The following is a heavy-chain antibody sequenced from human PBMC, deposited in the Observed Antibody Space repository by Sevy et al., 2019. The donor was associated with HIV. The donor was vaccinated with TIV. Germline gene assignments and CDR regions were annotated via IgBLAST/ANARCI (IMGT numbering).Heavy chain of an antibody. CDR3: ARSPQAYSSSWYRDYYYGMDV. D-gene: IGHD6-13*01. CDR1: GFTFSSYS. CDR2: ISSSSSTI. V-gene: IGHV3-48*02. J-gene: IGHJ6*02. Sequence: GGSLRLSCAASGFTFSSYSMNWVRQAPGKGLEWVSYISSSSSTIYYADSVKGRFTISRDNAKNSLYLQMNSLRDEDTAVYYCARSPQAYSSSWYRDYYYGMDVWGQGTTVTVSS.